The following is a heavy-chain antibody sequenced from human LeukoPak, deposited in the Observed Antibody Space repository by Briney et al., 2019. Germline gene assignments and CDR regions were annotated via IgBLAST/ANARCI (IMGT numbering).Heavy chain of an antibody. V-gene: IGHV3-15*01. CDR3: TVGATTYYFDY. J-gene: IGHJ4*02. Sequence: PGGSLRLSCAASGFTFSNAWMSWARQAPGKGLEWVGRIKSKTDGGTTDYAAPVKGRFTISRDDSKNTLYLQVNSLKTEDTAVYYCTVGATTYYFDYWGQGTLVTVSS. CDR2: IKSKTDGGTT. D-gene: IGHD1-26*01. CDR1: GFTFSNAW.